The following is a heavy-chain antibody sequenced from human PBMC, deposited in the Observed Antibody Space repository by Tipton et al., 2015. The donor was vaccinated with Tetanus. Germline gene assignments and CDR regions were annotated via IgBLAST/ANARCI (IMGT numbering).Heavy chain of an antibody. Sequence: SLRLSCAVSGFTFSDYAMTWVRQVPGKGLEWVSAISDSGGSTYYADSVKGRFTISRDNSKNTLFLQMNSLRAEDTAVYYCAKPMGGWELLPSDYWGQGTLVTVSS. V-gene: IGHV3-23*01. D-gene: IGHD1-26*01. CDR1: GFTFSDYA. CDR2: ISDSGGST. CDR3: AKPMGGWELLPSDY. J-gene: IGHJ4*02.